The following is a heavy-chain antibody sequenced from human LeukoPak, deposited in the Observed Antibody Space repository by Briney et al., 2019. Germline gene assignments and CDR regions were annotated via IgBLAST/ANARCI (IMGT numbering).Heavy chain of an antibody. V-gene: IGHV3-23*01. Sequence: PGGSLRLSCAASGFTFSSYAMSWVRQVPGKGLEWVSAISGSSTSTYYADSMKGRFTISRDNSKNTLYLQMNSLRADDTAVYYCAKGDSSSPLYYFDYWGQGTLVTVSS. J-gene: IGHJ4*02. D-gene: IGHD6-6*01. CDR1: GFTFSSYA. CDR3: AKGDSSSPLYYFDY. CDR2: ISGSSTST.